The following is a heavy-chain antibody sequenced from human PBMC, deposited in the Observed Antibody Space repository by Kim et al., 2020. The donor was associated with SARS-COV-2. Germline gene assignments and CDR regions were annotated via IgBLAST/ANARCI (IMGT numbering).Heavy chain of an antibody. CDR3: ARAYNAFDY. D-gene: IGHD1-1*01. V-gene: IGHV4-34*01. Sequence: SETLSLTCAVYGGSFSGYYWSWIRQPPGKGLEWIGEINHSGSTNYNPSLKSRVTISVDTSKNQFSLKLSSVTATDTAVYYCARAYNAFDYWGQGTLVTVSS. CDR2: INHSGST. J-gene: IGHJ4*02. CDR1: GGSFSGYY.